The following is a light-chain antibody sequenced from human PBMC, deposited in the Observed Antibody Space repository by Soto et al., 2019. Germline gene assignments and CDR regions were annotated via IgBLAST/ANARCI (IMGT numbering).Light chain of an antibody. CDR2: DVS. V-gene: IGLV2-14*03. CDR3: SSYTSSSTLSTYV. CDR1: NSDVGGYNY. J-gene: IGLJ1*01. Sequence: QFVLTQPASVCGSPGQSNTISCTGTNSDVGGYNYVSWYQHHPGKAPKLMIYDVSNRPSGVSNRFSGSKSGNTASLIISGLQAEDEADYYCSSYTSSSTLSTYVFGTGTKVTVL.